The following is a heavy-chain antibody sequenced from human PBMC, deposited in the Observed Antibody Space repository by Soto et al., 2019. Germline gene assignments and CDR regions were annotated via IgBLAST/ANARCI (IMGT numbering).Heavy chain of an antibody. CDR1: GFTFSSYG. D-gene: IGHD1-1*01. CDR2: ISYDGSNK. CDR3: AKGQFPTTHPQSYDY. Sequence: GGSLRLSCAASGFTFSSYGMHWVRQAPGKGLEWVAVISYDGSNKYYADSVKGRFTISRDNSKNTLYLQMNSLRAEDTAVYYCAKGQFPTTHPQSYDYWGQGTLVTVSS. V-gene: IGHV3-30*18. J-gene: IGHJ4*02.